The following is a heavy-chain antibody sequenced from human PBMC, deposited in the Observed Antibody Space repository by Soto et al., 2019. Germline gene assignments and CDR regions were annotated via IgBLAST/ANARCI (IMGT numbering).Heavy chain of an antibody. CDR2: ITTSSSYR. V-gene: IGHV3-21*01. CDR1: GLTFSTYS. J-gene: IGHJ4*02. Sequence: GGSLRLSCAASGLTFSTYSMNWVRQAPGKGLEWVSDITTSSSYRFYADSVKGRFTISRDDAKNSLYLQMNSLRAEDTGVYYCARDPGVALATLTLDYWGQGTLVTVSS. D-gene: IGHD2-15*01. CDR3: ARDPGVALATLTLDY.